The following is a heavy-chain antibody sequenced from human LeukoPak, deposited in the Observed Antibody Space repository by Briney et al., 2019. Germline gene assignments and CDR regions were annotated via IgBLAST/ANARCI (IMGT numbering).Heavy chain of an antibody. Sequence: GGSLRLSCAASGFIFSDYYMSWIRQAPGKGLEWVSYISSSGSTMYYTDSVKGRFTISRDNAKNTLYLQMNSLRAEDTAVYYCARDYSSGWYSWFDPWGQGTLVTVSS. D-gene: IGHD6-19*01. J-gene: IGHJ5*02. V-gene: IGHV3-11*04. CDR2: ISSSGSTM. CDR3: ARDYSSGWYSWFDP. CDR1: GFIFSDYY.